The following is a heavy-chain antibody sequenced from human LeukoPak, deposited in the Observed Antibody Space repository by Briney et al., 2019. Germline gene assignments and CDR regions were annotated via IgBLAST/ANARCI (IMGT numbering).Heavy chain of an antibody. J-gene: IGHJ4*02. CDR2: ISGSGGST. Sequence: PGGSLRLSCAASGFTFSSYAMTWVRQAPGKGLEWVSVISGSGGSTYYADSVKGRFTISRDNARNSLFLQMISLRAEDTAVYYCVREYYSSFDYWGQGALVTVSS. V-gene: IGHV3-23*01. CDR3: VREYYSSFDY. D-gene: IGHD2-21*01. CDR1: GFTFSSYA.